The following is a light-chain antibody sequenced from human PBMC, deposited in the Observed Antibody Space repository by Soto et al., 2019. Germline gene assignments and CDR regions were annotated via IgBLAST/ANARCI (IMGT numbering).Light chain of an antibody. Sequence: IVLTQSPGTLSLSPGERGTLYCRASQSVSSASLAWYQQRPGQAPRLLIYGASSRATGVPDRFSGGGSGTDFTLTISRLEPEDFAVYYCQHYANWPLTFGGGTKVDIK. CDR1: QSVSSAS. V-gene: IGKV3-20*01. J-gene: IGKJ4*01. CDR3: QHYANWPLT. CDR2: GAS.